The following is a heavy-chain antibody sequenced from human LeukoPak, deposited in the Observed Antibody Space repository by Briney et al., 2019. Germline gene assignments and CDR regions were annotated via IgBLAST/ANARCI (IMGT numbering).Heavy chain of an antibody. D-gene: IGHD2-2*01. Sequence: GGSLRLSCAASGFTFSSYGMSWVRQAPGKGLEWVSAISGSGGSTYYADSVKGRFTISRDNSKNTLYLQMNSLRAEDTAVYYCARMKYCSSTSCLDYWGQGTLVTVSS. CDR1: GFTFSSYG. J-gene: IGHJ4*02. V-gene: IGHV3-23*01. CDR3: ARMKYCSSTSCLDY. CDR2: ISGSGGST.